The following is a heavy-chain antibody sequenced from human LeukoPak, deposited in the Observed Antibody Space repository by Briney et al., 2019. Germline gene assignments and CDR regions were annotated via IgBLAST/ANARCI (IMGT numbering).Heavy chain of an antibody. Sequence: GASVKDSCKASGYTFTSYGISWVRQAPGQGLEWMGWISAYNGNTNYAQKLQGRVTMTTDTSTSTAYMELRSLRSDDTAVYYCARDLEGLGGYCSGGSCPQFDPWGQGTLVTVSS. J-gene: IGHJ5*02. D-gene: IGHD2-15*01. CDR2: ISAYNGNT. V-gene: IGHV1-18*01. CDR1: GYTFTSYG. CDR3: ARDLEGLGGYCSGGSCPQFDP.